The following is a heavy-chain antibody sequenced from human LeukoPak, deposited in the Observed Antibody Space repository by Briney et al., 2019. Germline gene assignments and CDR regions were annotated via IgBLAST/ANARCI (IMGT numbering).Heavy chain of an antibody. CDR3: ARDDYSNYV. CDR1: GGSFSGYY. J-gene: IGHJ4*02. CDR2: INHSGST. D-gene: IGHD4-11*01. Sequence: PSETLSLTCAVYGGSFSGYYWSWIRQPPGKGLEWIGEINHSGSTNYNPSLKSRVTISVDTSKNQFSLKLSSVTAADTAVYYCARDDYSNYVWGQGTLVTVSS. V-gene: IGHV4-34*01.